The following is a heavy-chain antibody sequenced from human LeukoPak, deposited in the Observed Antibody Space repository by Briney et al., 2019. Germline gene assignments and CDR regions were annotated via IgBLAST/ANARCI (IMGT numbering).Heavy chain of an antibody. D-gene: IGHD5-12*01. CDR3: ARSGYSYEFDY. V-gene: IGHV4-59*01. CDR1: GGSISSYY. J-gene: IGHJ4*02. Sequence: SEALSLTCTVSGGSISSYYWSWIRQPPGKGLEWIGYIYYSGSTNYNPSLKSRVTIPVDTSKNQFSLKLSSVTAADTAVYYYARSGYSYEFDYWGQGTLVTVSS. CDR2: IYYSGST.